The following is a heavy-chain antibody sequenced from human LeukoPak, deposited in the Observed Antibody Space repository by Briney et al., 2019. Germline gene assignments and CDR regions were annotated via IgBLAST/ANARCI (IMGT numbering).Heavy chain of an antibody. D-gene: IGHD6-13*01. J-gene: IGHJ4*02. CDR1: GFTFIDYS. CDR2: ISPTSDYT. Sequence: PGGSLRLSCAASGFTFIDYSMSWIRQAPGKGLEGVSYISPTSDYTSYADSVKGRFTIFRDNAKNSLFLQMNSLRVEDTAVYYCARCQYNSSPDFWGQGTLVTVSS. CDR3: ARCQYNSSPDF. V-gene: IGHV3-11*03.